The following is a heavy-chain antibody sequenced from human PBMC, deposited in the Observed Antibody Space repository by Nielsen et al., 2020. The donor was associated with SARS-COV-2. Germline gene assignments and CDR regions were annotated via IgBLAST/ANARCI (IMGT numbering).Heavy chain of an antibody. D-gene: IGHD6-6*01. CDR3: AKGLDSSSSGSDY. J-gene: IGHJ4*02. CDR1: GFTFSSYA. Sequence: GESLKISCSASGFTFSSYAMHWVRQAPGKGLEYVSAISSNGGSTYYADSVKGRFTISRDNSKNSLYLQMNSLRTDDTALYYCAKGLDSSSSGSDYWGQGTLVTVSS. CDR2: ISSNGGST. V-gene: IGHV3-64*04.